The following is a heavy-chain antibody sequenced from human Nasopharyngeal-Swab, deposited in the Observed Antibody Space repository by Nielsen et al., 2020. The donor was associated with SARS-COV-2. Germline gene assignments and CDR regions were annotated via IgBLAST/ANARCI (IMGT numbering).Heavy chain of an antibody. CDR1: GGSISSGGYY. J-gene: IGHJ6*02. V-gene: IGHV4-31*03. CDR3: ARGPPPMTTPYYYGMDV. CDR2: IYYSGST. Sequence: TLSLTCTVSGGSISSGGYYWSWIRQHPGKGLEWIGYIYYSGSTYYNPSLKSRVTISVDTSKNQFSLKLSSVTAADTAVYYCARGPPPMTTPYYYGMDVWGQGTTVTVSS. D-gene: IGHD4-17*01.